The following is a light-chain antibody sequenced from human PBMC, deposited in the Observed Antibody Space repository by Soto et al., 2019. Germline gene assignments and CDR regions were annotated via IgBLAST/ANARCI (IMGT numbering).Light chain of an antibody. CDR3: SSYTTSFTYV. Sequence: QSVLTQPASVSGSPGQSIAISCTGTSNDVGAYNYVSWYQQYPGKAPKLMIYDVSNRPSGVSDRFSGSKSGNTASLTISGLQAEDEADYYCSSYTTSFTYVFGTGTKVTVL. V-gene: IGLV2-14*03. CDR1: SNDVGAYNY. CDR2: DVS. J-gene: IGLJ1*01.